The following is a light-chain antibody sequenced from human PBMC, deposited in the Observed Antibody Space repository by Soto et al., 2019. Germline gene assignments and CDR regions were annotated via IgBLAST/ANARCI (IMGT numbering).Light chain of an antibody. CDR2: WAS. Sequence: DIVMTQSPNSLAVSLGERATINCKSSQSILYSDNKKNYLAWYQHKPGQPPNLLIYWASTRASGVPDRFSGSGSGTDFTLTIISLQTEDVAVYYCQQYYDAPRTFGQGTKVEIK. J-gene: IGKJ2*01. CDR1: QSILYSDNKKNY. V-gene: IGKV4-1*01. CDR3: QQYYDAPRT.